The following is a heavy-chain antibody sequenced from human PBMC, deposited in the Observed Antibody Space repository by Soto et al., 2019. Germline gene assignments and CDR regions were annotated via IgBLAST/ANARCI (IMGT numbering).Heavy chain of an antibody. D-gene: IGHD1-26*01. J-gene: IGHJ6*01. Sequence: VKVSFKASGYTFTGYYMHWVRQAPGQGLEWMGWINPNSGGTNYAQKFQGRVTMTRDTSISTAYMELSRLRSGDTAVYYCARDGTDSISPYYGMEVWGQGTTVTVSS. V-gene: IGHV1-2*02. CDR2: INPNSGGT. CDR3: ARDGTDSISPYYGMEV. CDR1: GYTFTGYY.